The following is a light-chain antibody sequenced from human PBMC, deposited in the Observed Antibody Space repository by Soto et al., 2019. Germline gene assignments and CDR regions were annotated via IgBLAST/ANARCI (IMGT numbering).Light chain of an antibody. V-gene: IGKV3-11*01. J-gene: IGKJ1*01. Sequence: EIVMTQSPATLSVSPGQRASLSCRASQTVSSKLAWYQHKPGQAPRLLIYDTSNRATGIPARFSGSGSGTDFTLTISSLEPEDFAVYYCHQRKSWPRTFGQGTKVDI. CDR1: QTVSSK. CDR3: HQRKSWPRT. CDR2: DTS.